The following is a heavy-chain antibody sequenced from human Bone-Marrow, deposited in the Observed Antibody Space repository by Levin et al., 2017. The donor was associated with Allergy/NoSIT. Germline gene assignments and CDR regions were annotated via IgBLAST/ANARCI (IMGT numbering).Heavy chain of an antibody. Sequence: PGGSLRLSCAASGFTFSFYAMHWVRQAPGKGLEWVAVISSDGTNKYYGDSLRARVTVSRDNSNNTVYLQMKSLRPDDTSVYYCARDLGRGGPAWQLTWGQGTLVSVS. D-gene: IGHD4-23*01. CDR1: GFTFSFYA. CDR2: ISSDGTNK. CDR3: ARDLGRGGPAWQLT. J-gene: IGHJ4*02. V-gene: IGHV3-30-3*01.